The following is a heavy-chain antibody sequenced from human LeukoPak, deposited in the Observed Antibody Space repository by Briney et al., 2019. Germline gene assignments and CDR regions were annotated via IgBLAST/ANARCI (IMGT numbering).Heavy chain of an antibody. CDR1: GFTFSSYS. Sequence: GGSLRLSCAASGFTFSSYSMNWVRQAPGKGLEWVSYIGSSGSTMYYADSVKGRFTISRDNAKNSLYLQMNSLRDEDTAVYYCTSTIGAGGTSLDYWGQGTLVTVSS. J-gene: IGHJ4*02. V-gene: IGHV3-48*02. CDR2: IGSSGSTM. D-gene: IGHD6-13*01. CDR3: TSTIGAGGTSLDY.